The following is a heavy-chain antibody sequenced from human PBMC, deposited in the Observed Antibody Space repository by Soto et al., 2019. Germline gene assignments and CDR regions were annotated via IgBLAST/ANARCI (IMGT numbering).Heavy chain of an antibody. Sequence: EVQLLESGGGLAQPGGSLRLSCAASGFTFGGYAMSWVRQAPGKGLEWVSGISGSGGGTYYADSVKGRLTISRDNSKNTVFLQMNSLRDEDTAVYYCAKRRDGQNNGAFDIWGQWTMVTVSS. J-gene: IGHJ3*02. CDR3: AKRRDGQNNGAFDI. D-gene: IGHD1-20*01. V-gene: IGHV3-23*01. CDR2: ISGSGGGT. CDR1: GFTFGGYA.